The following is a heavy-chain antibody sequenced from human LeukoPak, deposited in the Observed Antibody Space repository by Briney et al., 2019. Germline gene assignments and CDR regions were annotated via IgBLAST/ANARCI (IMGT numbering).Heavy chain of an antibody. CDR2: ISAYNGNT. CDR1: GYTFTSYG. J-gene: IGHJ5*02. CDR3: ARVGYDFWSGYWFDP. D-gene: IGHD3-3*01. Sequence: GASVKVSCKASGYTFTSYGISWVRQAPGQGLEWMGWISAYNGNTNYAQKFQGRVTMTRDTSISTAYMELSRLRSDDTAVYYCARVGYDFWSGYWFDPWGQGTLVTVSS. V-gene: IGHV1-18*01.